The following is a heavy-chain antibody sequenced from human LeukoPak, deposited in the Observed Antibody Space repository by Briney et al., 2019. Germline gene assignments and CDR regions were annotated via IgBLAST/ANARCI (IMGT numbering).Heavy chain of an antibody. Sequence: ESGPTLLKPTQTLTLTCTFSGFSLSTGGEGVGWIRQSPGKALEWLSLIFWNDDKLYSPSLRSRLTITKDTSKNVVVLTLTNMDPVDTATYYCTHVYSTSSQVGYNWFDPWGQGTVVTVSS. V-gene: IGHV2-5*01. CDR1: GFSLSTGGEG. CDR2: IFWNDDK. D-gene: IGHD2-2*01. CDR3: THVYSTSSQVGYNWFDP. J-gene: IGHJ5*02.